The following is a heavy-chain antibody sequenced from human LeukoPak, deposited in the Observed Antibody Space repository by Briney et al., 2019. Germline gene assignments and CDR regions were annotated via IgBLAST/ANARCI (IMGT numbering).Heavy chain of an antibody. Sequence: GGSLRLSCAASGFTFSSYSMNWVRQAPGKGLEWVSSISSSSSCIYYADSVKGRFTISRDNAKNSLYLQMNSLRAEDTAVYYCARDPGYNPFYFDYWGQGTLVTVSS. V-gene: IGHV3-21*01. CDR1: GFTFSSYS. CDR3: ARDPGYNPFYFDY. D-gene: IGHD5-24*01. CDR2: ISSSSSCI. J-gene: IGHJ4*02.